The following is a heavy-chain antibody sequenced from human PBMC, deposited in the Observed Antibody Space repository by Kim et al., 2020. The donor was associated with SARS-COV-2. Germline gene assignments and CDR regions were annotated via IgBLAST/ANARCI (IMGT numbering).Heavy chain of an antibody. J-gene: IGHJ1*01. CDR3: ARKTTVITHGYFQY. CDR1: GGSMSNSNR. Sequence: SETLSLTCAVSGGSMSNSNRWSWVRQSPGKGLEWIGEIYHSGSTNYNPSLKSRVNISVDKSKNQFSLKLSSVTAADTAIYYCARKTTVITHGYFQYWGQGALVTVSS. CDR2: IYHSGST. D-gene: IGHD4-17*01. V-gene: IGHV4-4*02.